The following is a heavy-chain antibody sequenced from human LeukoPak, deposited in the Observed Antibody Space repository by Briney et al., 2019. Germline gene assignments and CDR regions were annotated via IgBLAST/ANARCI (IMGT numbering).Heavy chain of an antibody. J-gene: IGHJ6*03. CDR3: ARILLWFGVGDYLDV. V-gene: IGHV4-34*01. Sequence: PSETLSLTCAVYGGSFSGYYWSWIRQPPGKGLEWIGEINHSGSTNYNPSLKSRVTISVDTSKNQFSLKLSSVTAADTAVYYCARILLWFGVGDYLDVWGKGTTVTISS. CDR2: INHSGST. D-gene: IGHD3-10*01. CDR1: GGSFSGYY.